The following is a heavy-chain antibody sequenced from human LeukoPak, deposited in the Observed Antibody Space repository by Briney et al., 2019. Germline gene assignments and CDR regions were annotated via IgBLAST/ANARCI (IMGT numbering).Heavy chain of an antibody. D-gene: IGHD3-22*01. V-gene: IGHV3-33*08. CDR1: GFTFSNYG. CDR3: ARDYDSSGYYYFYFDY. CDR2: IWYDGSKK. J-gene: IGHJ4*02. Sequence: GGSLRLSCVASGFTFSNYGMHWVRQAPGKGLEWVAVIWYDGSKKDYEDSVKGRFTISRDNSKNTLYLQMNSLRGDDTAVYYCARDYDSSGYYYFYFDYWGQGTLVTVSS.